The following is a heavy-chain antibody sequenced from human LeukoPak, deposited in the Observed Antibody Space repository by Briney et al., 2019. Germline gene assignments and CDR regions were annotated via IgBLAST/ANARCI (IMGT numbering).Heavy chain of an antibody. CDR2: MNPNSGDT. V-gene: IGHV1-8*02. J-gene: IGHJ4*02. Sequence: ASVKVSCKASGYTFTGYYMHWVRQAPGQGLEWMGWMNPNSGDTGYAQKFQGRVSMTRDTSISTAYMELSSLRSEDTAVYYCARGFSAYDGTDYAFSYYWGQGALVTVSS. D-gene: IGHD3-22*01. CDR1: GYTFTGYY. CDR3: ARGFSAYDGTDYAFSYY.